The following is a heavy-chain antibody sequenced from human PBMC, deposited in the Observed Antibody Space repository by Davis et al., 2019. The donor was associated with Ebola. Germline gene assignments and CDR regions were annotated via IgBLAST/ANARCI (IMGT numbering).Heavy chain of an antibody. Sequence: MPSETLPLTCAVSGGSISSGGSSWSWIRQPPGKGLEWIGFIFYSGSTYYNPSLKSRVTMSVDTSKNQFSLKLSSVTAADTAVYYCARYSIAARVFLDYWGQGTLVTVSS. CDR3: ARYSIAARVFLDY. V-gene: IGHV4-30-4*07. CDR1: GGSISSGGSS. D-gene: IGHD6-6*01. CDR2: IFYSGST. J-gene: IGHJ4*02.